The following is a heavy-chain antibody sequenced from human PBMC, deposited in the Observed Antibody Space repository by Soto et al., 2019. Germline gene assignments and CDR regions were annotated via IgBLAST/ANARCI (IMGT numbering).Heavy chain of an antibody. Sequence: HPGGSLRLSCAASGFTFSSYGMHWVRQAPGKGLEWVAVISYDGSNKYYADSVKGRFTISRDNSKNTLYLQMNSLRAEDTAVYYWAKPFRNVYYFDYWGQGTLVTVSS. CDR2: ISYDGSNK. D-gene: IGHD2-21*01. J-gene: IGHJ4*02. CDR1: GFTFSSYG. V-gene: IGHV3-30*18. CDR3: AKPFRNVYYFDY.